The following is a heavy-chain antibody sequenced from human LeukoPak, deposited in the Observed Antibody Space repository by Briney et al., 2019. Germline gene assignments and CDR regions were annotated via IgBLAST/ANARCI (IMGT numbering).Heavy chain of an antibody. Sequence: PSETLSLTCAVYGGSFSGYYWSWIRQPPGKGLEWIGEINHSGSTNYNPSLKSRVTISVDTSKNQFSLKLSSVAAADTAVYYCASRWAGGWYGTTYWGQGTLVTVSS. CDR3: ASRWAGGWYGTTY. CDR2: INHSGST. D-gene: IGHD6-19*01. V-gene: IGHV4-34*01. CDR1: GGSFSGYY. J-gene: IGHJ4*02.